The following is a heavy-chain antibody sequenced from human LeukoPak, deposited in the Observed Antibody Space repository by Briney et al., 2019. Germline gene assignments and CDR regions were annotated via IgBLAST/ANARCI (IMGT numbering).Heavy chain of an antibody. J-gene: IGHJ4*02. CDR2: IRGDGSVK. V-gene: IGHV3-7*03. CDR3: GRSVAAPADY. CDR1: GFTFSNYR. Sequence: GGSLRLSCAASGFTFSNYRISWVRQPPGKGLEWVGNIRGDGSVKFYLDSVKGRFTISRDNTNSVSLQMNNLKAEDTAVYYCGRSVAAPADYWGQGTLVIVSS. D-gene: IGHD6-6*01.